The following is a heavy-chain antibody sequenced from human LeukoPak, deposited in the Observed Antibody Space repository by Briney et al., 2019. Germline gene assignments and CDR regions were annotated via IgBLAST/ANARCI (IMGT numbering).Heavy chain of an antibody. D-gene: IGHD2-2*02. J-gene: IGHJ4*02. Sequence: GGSLRLSCAASGFTFSSYSMNWVRQAPGKGLEWVSSISSSSSYIYYADSVKGRFTISRDNAKNSLYPQMNSLRAEDTAVYYCARPAYCSSTSCYKRLDYWGQGTLVTVSS. CDR3: ARPAYCSSTSCYKRLDY. V-gene: IGHV3-21*01. CDR2: ISSSSSYI. CDR1: GFTFSSYS.